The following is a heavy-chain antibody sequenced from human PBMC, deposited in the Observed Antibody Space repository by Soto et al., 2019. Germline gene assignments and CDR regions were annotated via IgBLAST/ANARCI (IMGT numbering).Heavy chain of an antibody. Sequence: QVQLVQSGAEVKKPGSSVKVACKASGGTFGSYAISWVRQAPGQGPEWMGGIIPITGTANYAQKFQGRVTITADESTSTASMQLSSLRSEDTAVYYCARSQGSSTSLEIYYYYAYGMDVWGQATTVTVSS. CDR1: GGTFGSYA. V-gene: IGHV1-69*01. J-gene: IGHJ6*02. CDR3: ARSQGSSTSLEIYYYYAYGMDV. CDR2: IIPITGTA. D-gene: IGHD2-2*01.